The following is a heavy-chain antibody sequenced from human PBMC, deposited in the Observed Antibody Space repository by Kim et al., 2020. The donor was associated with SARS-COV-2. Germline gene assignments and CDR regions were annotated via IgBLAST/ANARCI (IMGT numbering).Heavy chain of an antibody. CDR1: GFTFSSYE. D-gene: IGHD3-16*02. Sequence: GGSLRLSCAASGFTFSSYEMNWVRQAPGKGLEWVSYISSSGSTIYYADSVKGRFTISRDNAKNSLYLQMNSLRAEDTAVYYCAGGAPYDYVWGSYRWTPFDYWGQGTLVTVSS. V-gene: IGHV3-48*03. CDR2: ISSSGSTI. CDR3: AGGAPYDYVWGSYRWTPFDY. J-gene: IGHJ4*02.